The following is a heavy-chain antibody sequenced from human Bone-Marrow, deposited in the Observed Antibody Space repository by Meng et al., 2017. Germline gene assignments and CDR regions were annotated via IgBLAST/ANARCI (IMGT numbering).Heavy chain of an antibody. V-gene: IGHV3-11*01. D-gene: IGHD3-22*01. J-gene: IGHJ4*02. CDR1: GFTFSDYY. CDR3: ARDSVNRNHYYDSSGVPSAVDPSYYFDY. CDR2: ISSSGSTI. Sequence: GESLKISCAASGFTFSDYYMSWIRQAPGKGLEWVSYISSSGSTIYYADSVKGRFTISRDNAKNSLYLQMNSLRAEDTAVYYCARDSVNRNHYYDSSGVPSAVDPSYYFDYWGQGTLVTVSS.